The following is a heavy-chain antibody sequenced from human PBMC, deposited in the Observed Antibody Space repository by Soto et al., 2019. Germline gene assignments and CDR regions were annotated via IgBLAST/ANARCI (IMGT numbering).Heavy chain of an antibody. CDR2: IYYSGST. D-gene: IGHD2-8*02. Sequence: QVRLQESGPRLVKPSETLSLTCTVSGGSMYKNYWSWIRQAPGKGLEWIGYIYYSGSTNYNPSLKSRVTMSLDSYENQFSLRLNSVTAADTAVYYSAIADCTRGRCYYWFFDIWGLGTLVTVSS. CDR1: GGSMYKNY. CDR3: AIADCTRGRCYYWFFDI. J-gene: IGHJ2*01. V-gene: IGHV4-59*01.